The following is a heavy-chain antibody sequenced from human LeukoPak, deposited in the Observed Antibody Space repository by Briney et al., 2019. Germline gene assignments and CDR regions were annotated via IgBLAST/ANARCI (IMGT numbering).Heavy chain of an antibody. V-gene: IGHV3-48*03. J-gene: IGHJ6*04. CDR2: ISSSGSTI. Sequence: LSLTCGVYGGSFSSYYWSWVRQAPGKGLEWVSYISSSGSTIYYADSVKGRFTISRDNAKNSLYLQMNSLRAEDTAVYYCAELGITMIGGAWGKGTTVTISS. CDR1: GGSFSSYY. D-gene: IGHD3-10*02. CDR3: AELGITMIGGA.